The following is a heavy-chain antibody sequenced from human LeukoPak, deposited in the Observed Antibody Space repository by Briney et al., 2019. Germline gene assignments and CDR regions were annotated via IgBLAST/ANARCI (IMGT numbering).Heavy chain of an antibody. CDR1: GYSFTSNW. D-gene: IGHD3-22*01. CDR3: ARYSSGYYSWFDP. J-gene: IGHJ5*02. Sequence: GESLKISCETSGYSFTSNWIAWVRQKPGKGLEWMGIIYPGDSDTRYSPSFQGQVTISADKSISTAYLQWSSLKASDTAMYYCARYSSGYYSWFDPWGQGTLVTVSS. V-gene: IGHV5-51*01. CDR2: IYPGDSDT.